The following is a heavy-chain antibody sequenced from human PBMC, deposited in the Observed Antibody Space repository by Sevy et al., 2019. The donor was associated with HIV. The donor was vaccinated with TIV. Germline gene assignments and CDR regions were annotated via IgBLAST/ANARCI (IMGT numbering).Heavy chain of an antibody. V-gene: IGHV3-33*01. J-gene: IGHJ4*02. CDR1: GFSLSGYG. CDR2: IWYDGSNK. CDR3: AREFIAVAGIGYYFKY. D-gene: IGHD6-19*01. Sequence: GGSLRLSCAASGFSLSGYGMHWVRQAPGKGLEWAAVIWYDGSNKEYADSVKGRFTISRDNSKNTLYLQMNSLRAEDTAVYYCAREFIAVAGIGYYFKYWGQGALVTVSS.